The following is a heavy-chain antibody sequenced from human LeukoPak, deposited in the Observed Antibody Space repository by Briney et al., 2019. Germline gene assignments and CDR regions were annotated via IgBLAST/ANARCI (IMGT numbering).Heavy chain of an antibody. D-gene: IGHD1-26*01. Sequence: PGGSLRLSCAASGFTFSSYGMHWVRQAPGKGLEWVAVISYDGSNKYYADSVKGRFTISRDNSKNTLYLQMNSLRAEDTAVYYCAKDANQWDSNGMDVWGQGTTVTVSS. CDR1: GFTFSSYG. CDR2: ISYDGSNK. CDR3: AKDANQWDSNGMDV. J-gene: IGHJ6*02. V-gene: IGHV3-30*18.